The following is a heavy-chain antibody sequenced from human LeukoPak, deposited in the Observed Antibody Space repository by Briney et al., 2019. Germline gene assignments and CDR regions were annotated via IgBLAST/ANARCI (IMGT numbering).Heavy chain of an antibody. CDR2: IIPIFGTA. D-gene: IGHD3-3*01. CDR1: GGTFSSYA. Sequence: AASVKVSCKASGGTFSSYAISWVRQAPGQGLEWMGGIIPIFGTANYAQKFQGRVTITTDESTGTAYMEPSSLRSEDTAVYYCASLEAAAFDIWGQGTMVTVSS. V-gene: IGHV1-69*05. CDR3: ASLEAAAFDI. J-gene: IGHJ3*02.